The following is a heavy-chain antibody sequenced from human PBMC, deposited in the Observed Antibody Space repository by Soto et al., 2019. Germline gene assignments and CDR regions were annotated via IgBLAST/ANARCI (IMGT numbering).Heavy chain of an antibody. CDR3: ARGVVSVRGVIIRVYYYYGMDV. V-gene: IGHV3-7*01. Sequence: PGGSLRLSCAASGFTFSSYWMSWVRQAPGKGLEWVANIKQDGSGKYYVDSVKGRFTISRDNAKNSLYLQMNSLRAEDTAVYYCARGVVSVRGVIIRVYYYYGMDVWGQGTTVTVSS. CDR1: GFTFSSYW. D-gene: IGHD3-10*01. J-gene: IGHJ6*02. CDR2: IKQDGSGK.